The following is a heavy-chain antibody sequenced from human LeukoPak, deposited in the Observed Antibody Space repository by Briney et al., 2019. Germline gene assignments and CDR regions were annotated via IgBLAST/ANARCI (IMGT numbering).Heavy chain of an antibody. J-gene: IGHJ4*02. Sequence: PGGSLRLSCAASGFTFSTYWMDWVRQVPGKGPEWVANIKQDGIEKYFLGSVKGRFAISRDNAKNSLYLQMNSLRDEDTAVYYCAVVVPAAINLPFDYWGQGTLVTVSS. CDR1: GFTFSTYW. V-gene: IGHV3-7*01. CDR2: IKQDGIEK. D-gene: IGHD2-2*01. CDR3: AVVVPAAINLPFDY.